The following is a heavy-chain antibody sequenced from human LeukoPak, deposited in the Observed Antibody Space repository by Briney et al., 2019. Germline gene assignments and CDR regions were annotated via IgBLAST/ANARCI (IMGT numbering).Heavy chain of an antibody. Sequence: GGSLRLSCAASGFTVNFNYMSWVRQAPGKGLEWVSAVTGSSGSTYYAESVKGRFTISRDNSKNTVFLQMSSLRAEDTAVYYCAKPLPGTYFSFDYWGQGTLVTVSS. CDR1: GFTVNFNY. J-gene: IGHJ4*02. D-gene: IGHD3-10*01. V-gene: IGHV3-23*01. CDR2: VTGSSGST. CDR3: AKPLPGTYFSFDY.